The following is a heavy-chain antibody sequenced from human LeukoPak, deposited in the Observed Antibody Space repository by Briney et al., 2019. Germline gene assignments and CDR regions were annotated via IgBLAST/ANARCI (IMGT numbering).Heavy chain of an antibody. CDR1: GFSFSSYS. CDR3: ARESAMVTEDYYYGMDV. V-gene: IGHV3-48*02. Sequence: GGSLRLSCAASGFSFSSYSMNWVRQAPGKGLEWVSYISSSSSTIYYADSVKGRFTISRDNAKNSLYLQMNSLRDEDTAVYYCARESAMVTEDYYYGMDVWGQGTTVTVSS. J-gene: IGHJ6*02. CDR2: ISSSSSTI. D-gene: IGHD5-18*01.